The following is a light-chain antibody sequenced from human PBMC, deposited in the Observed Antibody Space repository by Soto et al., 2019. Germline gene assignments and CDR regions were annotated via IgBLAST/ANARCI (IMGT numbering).Light chain of an antibody. CDR1: QSLLHSDGTTY. J-gene: IGKJ2*01. V-gene: IGKV2-24*01. CDR3: MQATKLPPYP. Sequence: DIVMTQTPLSSPVTLGQPASISCRSSQSLLHSDGTTYLNWLQQRPGQPPRLLIYRVANRFSGVPDRVSGREAGTDFTLKISRVEAEDVGIYFCMQATKLPPYPFGQGTKLEI. CDR2: RVA.